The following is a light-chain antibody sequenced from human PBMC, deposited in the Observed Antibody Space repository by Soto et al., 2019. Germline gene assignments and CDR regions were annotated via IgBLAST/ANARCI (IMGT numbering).Light chain of an antibody. CDR2: GAS. CDR1: QSVSSN. V-gene: IGKV3D-15*01. CDR3: QQYQSLT. Sequence: EIVMTQSPATLSVSPGERATLSCRASQSVSSNLAWYQQKPGQAPRLLIHGASSRVTGIPDRFSGSGSGTDFTLTITRLEPEDFAVYYCQQYQSLTFGGGTKVDI. J-gene: IGKJ4*01.